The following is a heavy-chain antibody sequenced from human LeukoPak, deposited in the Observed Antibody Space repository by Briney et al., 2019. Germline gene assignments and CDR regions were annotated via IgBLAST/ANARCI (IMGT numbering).Heavy chain of an antibody. J-gene: IGHJ6*03. V-gene: IGHV1-69*05. CDR1: GGTFSSYA. CDR2: IMPIFGTA. CDR3: AGPSSYCSSTSCYDRIDYYYYMDV. Sequence: SVKVSCKASGGTFSSYAISWVRQAPGQGLEWMGGIMPIFGTANYAQKFQGRVTITTDESTSTAYMELSSLRSEDTAVYYCAGPSSYCSSTSCYDRIDYYYYMDVWGKGTTVTVSS. D-gene: IGHD2-2*01.